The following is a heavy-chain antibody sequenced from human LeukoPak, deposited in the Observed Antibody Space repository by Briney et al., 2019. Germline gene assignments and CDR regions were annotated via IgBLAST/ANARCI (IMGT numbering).Heavy chain of an antibody. J-gene: IGHJ4*02. D-gene: IGHD6-19*01. CDR2: ISSSSSYI. CDR3: ARDSGWAVAGIGDY. V-gene: IGHV3-21*01. Sequence: GGSLRLSCAASGFTFSSYWMSWVRQAPGKGLEWVSSISSSSSYIYYADSVKGRFTISRDNAKNSLYLQMNSLRAEDTAVYYCARDSGWAVAGIGDYWGQGTLVTVSS. CDR1: GFTFSSYW.